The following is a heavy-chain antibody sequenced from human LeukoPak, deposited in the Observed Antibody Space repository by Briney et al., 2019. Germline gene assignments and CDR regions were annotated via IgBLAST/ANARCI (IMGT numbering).Heavy chain of an antibody. D-gene: IGHD6-19*01. CDR1: GYTFTSYA. V-gene: IGHV1-3*01. Sequence: ASVKVSCKASGYTFTSYAMHWVRQAPGQRLEWMGWINAGNGNTKYSQKFQGRVTITRDTSASTAYMELSSLRSEDTAVYYCARRIAVAGSPPYYFDYWGQGTLVTVSS. CDR3: ARRIAVAGSPPYYFDY. CDR2: INAGNGNT. J-gene: IGHJ4*02.